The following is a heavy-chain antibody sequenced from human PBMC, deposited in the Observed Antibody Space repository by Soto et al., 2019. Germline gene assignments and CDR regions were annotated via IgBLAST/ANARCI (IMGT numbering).Heavy chain of an antibody. CDR3: ARDSHYSDFWSGSRDYYYGMDV. Sequence: GGSLRLSCAASGFTFSSYAMHWVRQAPGKGLEWVAVISYDGSNKYYADSVKGRFTISRDNSKNTLYLQMNSLRAEDTAVYYCARDSHYSDFWSGSRDYYYGMDVWGQGTTVTVSS. CDR2: ISYDGSNK. D-gene: IGHD3-3*01. CDR1: GFTFSSYA. J-gene: IGHJ6*02. V-gene: IGHV3-30*04.